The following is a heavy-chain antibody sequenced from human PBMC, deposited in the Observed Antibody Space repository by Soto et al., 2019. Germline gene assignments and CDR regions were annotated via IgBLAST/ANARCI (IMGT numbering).Heavy chain of an antibody. CDR2: ISGSGGST. V-gene: IGHV3-23*01. D-gene: IGHD3-3*01. CDR1: GFTFSSYA. Sequence: GGSLRLSCAASGFTFSSYAMSWVRQAPGKGLEWVSAISGSGGSTYYADSVKGRFTISRDNSKNTLYLQMNSLRAEDTAVYYCAKDKLRFLVWLLDLGYFDYWGQGTLVTVSS. J-gene: IGHJ4*02. CDR3: AKDKLRFLVWLLDLGYFDY.